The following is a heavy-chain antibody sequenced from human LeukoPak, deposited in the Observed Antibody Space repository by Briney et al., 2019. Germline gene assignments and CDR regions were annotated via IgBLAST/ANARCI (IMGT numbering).Heavy chain of an antibody. D-gene: IGHD1-14*01. Sequence: ASVKVSCKASGYTFTSYGISWVRQAPGQGPEWMGWISAYNGNTNYAQKLQGRVTMTTDTSTSTAYMELRSLRSDDTAVYYCARDQTGGGSAGMDVWGQGTTVTVSS. CDR3: ARDQTGGGSAGMDV. CDR1: GYTFTSYG. V-gene: IGHV1-18*01. CDR2: ISAYNGNT. J-gene: IGHJ6*02.